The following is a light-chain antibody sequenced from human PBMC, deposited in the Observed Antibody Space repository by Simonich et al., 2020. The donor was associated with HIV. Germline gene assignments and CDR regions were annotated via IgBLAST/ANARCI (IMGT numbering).Light chain of an antibody. J-gene: IGKJ1*01. V-gene: IGKV4-1*01. CDR3: QQYYTTPPT. Sequence: DIVMTQSPDSLAVSLCERATITFTSSRNILYSSNNKNYLAWYQQKPGQPPNLLIYWASTRESGVPDRFSASGSGTDFTLTISSLQAEDVAVYYCQQYYTTPPTFGQGTKVEIK. CDR1: RNILYSSNNKNY. CDR2: WAS.